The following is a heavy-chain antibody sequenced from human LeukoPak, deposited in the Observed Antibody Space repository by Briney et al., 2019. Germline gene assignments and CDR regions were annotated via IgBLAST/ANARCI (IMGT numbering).Heavy chain of an antibody. CDR2: IYPNSGDT. Sequence: GASVKVSCKASGYTFSGYYMHWVRQAPGQGLEWMGWIYPNSGDTNYAQNFQGRVTMPRDTSISTVYVELTRLTSDDTAVYYCARGSVTGGWYLNLGYWGQGTLVTVSS. D-gene: IGHD6-19*01. J-gene: IGHJ4*02. CDR3: ARGSVTGGWYLNLGY. CDR1: GYTFSGYY. V-gene: IGHV1-2*02.